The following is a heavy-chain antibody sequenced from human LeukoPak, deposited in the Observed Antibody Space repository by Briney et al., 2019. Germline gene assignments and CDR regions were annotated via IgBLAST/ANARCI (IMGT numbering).Heavy chain of an antibody. J-gene: IGHJ4*02. CDR3: ARSQYCSGGSCYRLGDY. D-gene: IGHD2-15*01. Sequence: GRSLRLSCAASGFTFSTYAMHWVRQAPGKGLEWVAVIWHDGSNKYYADSVKGRFTTSRDNSKNTLYLQMDSLRAEDTAVYYCARSQYCSGGSCYRLGDYWGQGTLVTVSS. CDR2: IWHDGSNK. CDR1: GFTFSTYA. V-gene: IGHV3-33*01.